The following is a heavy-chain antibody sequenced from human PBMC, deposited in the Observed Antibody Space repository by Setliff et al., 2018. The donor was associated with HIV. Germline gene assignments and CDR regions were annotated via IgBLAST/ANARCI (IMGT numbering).Heavy chain of an antibody. D-gene: IGHD3-10*01. V-gene: IGHV4-4*08. CDR1: GGSMSTYY. Sequence: SETLSLTCTVSGGSMSTYYWSWIRQPPGKGLEWIGYIYTSGITNYNPSLKSRVTISVDTSKNQFSLKLSSVTAADTAVYYCARVSPYGSGSYSYRPYYYYYYYMDVWGKGTTVTVSS. CDR3: ARVSPYGSGSYSYRPYYYYYYYMDV. CDR2: IYTSGIT. J-gene: IGHJ6*03.